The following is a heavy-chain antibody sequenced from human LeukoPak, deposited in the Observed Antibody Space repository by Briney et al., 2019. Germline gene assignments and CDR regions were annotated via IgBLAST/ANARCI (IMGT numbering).Heavy chain of an antibody. CDR1: GGSISNYY. D-gene: IGHD4-17*01. CDR3: ARHYGAYQHHDY. Sequence: PSETLSLTCTVSGGSISNYYWSWIRQPPGKGLEWIGYIYYSGITNYNPSFKSRLTISVDTSKNQFSLKLSSVTAADTAVYYCARHYGAYQHHDYWGQGTLVTVSS. CDR2: IYYSGIT. J-gene: IGHJ4*02. V-gene: IGHV4-59*01.